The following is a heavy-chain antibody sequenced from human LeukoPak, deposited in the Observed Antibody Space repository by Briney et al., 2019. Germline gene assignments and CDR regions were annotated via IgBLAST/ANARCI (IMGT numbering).Heavy chain of an antibody. Sequence: GRPLRLSCAASGFTFSTYAMSWVRQAPGKGLEWVSTITCSGGNAYYADSVKGRFTISRDNSKNTLFLRLNILIPEDPAVYYCAKERAGPPHPYYFASSGQRKLVTVSS. V-gene: IGHV3-23*01. D-gene: IGHD6-19*01. J-gene: IGHJ4*02. CDR2: ITCSGGNA. CDR3: AKERAGPPHPYYFAS. CDR1: GFTFSTYA.